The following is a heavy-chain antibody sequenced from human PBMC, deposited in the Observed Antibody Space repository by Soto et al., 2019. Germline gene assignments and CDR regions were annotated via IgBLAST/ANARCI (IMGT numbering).Heavy chain of an antibody. D-gene: IGHD6-13*01. CDR2: ISYDGSNK. Sequence: QVQLVESGGGVVQPGRSLRLSCAASGFTFSSYGMHWVRQAPGKGLEWVAVISYDGSNKYYADSVKGRFTMSRDNSKNTLYLQMNSLRAEDTAVYYCATASIAAANDVWGQGTLVTFSS. J-gene: IGHJ1*01. CDR1: GFTFSSYG. CDR3: ATASIAAANDV. V-gene: IGHV3-30*03.